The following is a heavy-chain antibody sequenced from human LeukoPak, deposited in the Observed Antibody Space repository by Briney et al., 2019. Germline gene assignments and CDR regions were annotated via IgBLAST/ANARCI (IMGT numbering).Heavy chain of an antibody. Sequence: GRSPRLSCAASGFTFSSYGMHWVRQAPGKGLEWVAVISYDGSNKYYADSVKGRFTISRDNSKNTLYLQMNSLRAEDTAVYYCATAVAGTCFDYWGQGTLVTVSS. V-gene: IGHV3-30*03. CDR3: ATAVAGTCFDY. J-gene: IGHJ4*02. CDR2: ISYDGSNK. D-gene: IGHD6-19*01. CDR1: GFTFSSYG.